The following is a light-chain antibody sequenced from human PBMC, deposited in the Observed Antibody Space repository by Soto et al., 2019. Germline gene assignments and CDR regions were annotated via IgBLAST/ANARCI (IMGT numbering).Light chain of an antibody. CDR1: SSDVGGYNF. CDR3: CSYAGSDTYV. V-gene: IGLV2-11*01. CDR2: DVT. J-gene: IGLJ1*01. Sequence: QSALTQPRSVSGSPGQSVTISCTGTSSDVGGYNFVSWYQHPPGKAPKLMLYDVTNRPSGVPDRFSGSKSDNTASVTISGLQAEDEADYYCCSYAGSDTYVFGTGTKLTVL.